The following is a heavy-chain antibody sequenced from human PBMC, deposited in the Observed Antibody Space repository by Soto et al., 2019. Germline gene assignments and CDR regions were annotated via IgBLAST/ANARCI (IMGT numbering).Heavy chain of an antibody. J-gene: IGHJ5*02. CDR1: GFTFSRYG. V-gene: IGHV3-30*18. D-gene: IGHD6-13*01. Sequence: GGSLRLSCAASGFTFSRYGMHWVRQAPGKGLEWVAVISYDGSKKYYADSVKGRFTISRDNSKKTLYLQMNSLRAEDTVFFSFAKDTSTWYNWFDPWGQGPLVTVSS. CDR2: ISYDGSKK. CDR3: AKDTSTWYNWFDP.